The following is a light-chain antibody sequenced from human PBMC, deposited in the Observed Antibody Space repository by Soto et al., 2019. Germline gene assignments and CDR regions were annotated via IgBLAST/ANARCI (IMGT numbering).Light chain of an antibody. CDR3: QKYSSVPI. CDR2: AAS. CDR1: QGISNY. V-gene: IGKV1-27*01. J-gene: IGKJ3*01. Sequence: DIQMTQSPSSLSASVGDRVTITCRASQGISNYIAWYQQKPGKAPKLLIYAASTLQSGVPSRFSGSGSGTDVTLTINSLQPEDVATYSCQKYSSVPIFGPGTKVDIK.